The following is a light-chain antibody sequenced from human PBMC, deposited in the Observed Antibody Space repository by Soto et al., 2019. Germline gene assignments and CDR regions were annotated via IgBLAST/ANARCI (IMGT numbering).Light chain of an antibody. V-gene: IGKV3-15*01. CDR1: QSVSSN. CDR3: QQYNNWPRT. CDR2: GAS. Sequence: ELVLTQSPATLSVSPGERATLSCRASQSVSSNLAWYQQKPGQAPRLLIYGASTRATGIPARFSGSGSGTEFTLTINSLQSEDFVVYYCQQYNNWPRTFGQGTKVDI. J-gene: IGKJ1*01.